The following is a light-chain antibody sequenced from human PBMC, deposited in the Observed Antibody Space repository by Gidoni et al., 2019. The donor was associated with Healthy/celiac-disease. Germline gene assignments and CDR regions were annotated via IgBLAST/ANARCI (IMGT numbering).Light chain of an antibody. CDR3: KQSYSTPWT. J-gene: IGKJ1*01. V-gene: IGKV1-39*01. CDR2: AAS. Sequence: DLQMTQSPSSLSPSVGDRVTITCRASQSISSYLNWYQQKPGKAPKLLIYAASSLQSGVPSRFSGSGSGTDFTLTISSLQPEDFATYYCKQSYSTPWTFGQGTKVEIK. CDR1: QSISSY.